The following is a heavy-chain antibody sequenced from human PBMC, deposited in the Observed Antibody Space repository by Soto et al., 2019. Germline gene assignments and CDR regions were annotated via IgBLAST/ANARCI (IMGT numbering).Heavy chain of an antibody. J-gene: IGHJ6*02. V-gene: IGHV3-15*07. CDR2: IKSKTDGGTT. Sequence: GGSLRLSCAASGFTFSNAWMNWVRQAPGKGLEWVGRIKSKTDGGTTDYAAPVKGRFTISRDDSKNTLYLQMNSLKTEDTAVYYCTTEIAAAGTWEDVWGQGTTVTVSS. CDR3: TTEIAAAGTWEDV. D-gene: IGHD6-13*01. CDR1: GFTFSNAW.